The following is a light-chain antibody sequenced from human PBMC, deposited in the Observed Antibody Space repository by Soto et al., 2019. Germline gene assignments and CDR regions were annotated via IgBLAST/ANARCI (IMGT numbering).Light chain of an antibody. V-gene: IGKV1-5*01. Sequence: IQMTQSPYTLSASIGDRVTITCRASQSISNWLAWYKQKPGKAPKLLIYDASSLESGVPSRFSGSGSGTEFTLTISSLQPDDFATYYCQQYNSYQFTFGPGTKVDIK. CDR3: QQYNSYQFT. CDR1: QSISNW. J-gene: IGKJ3*01. CDR2: DAS.